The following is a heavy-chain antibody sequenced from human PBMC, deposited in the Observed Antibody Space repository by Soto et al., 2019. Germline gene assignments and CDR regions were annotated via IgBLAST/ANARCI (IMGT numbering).Heavy chain of an antibody. Sequence: PSETLSLTCTVSGGSISSGGYCWSGIRQHPGKGLEWIGYIYYSGRTYYNPSLHSRVSIAVDTTENQFSLKLTSVTAADTSVYYCARGSFSSSSSWFDPWGRGTLVTVSS. CDR3: ARGSFSSSSSWFDP. D-gene: IGHD6-6*01. CDR1: GGSISSGGYC. J-gene: IGHJ5*02. V-gene: IGHV4-31*03. CDR2: IYYSGRT.